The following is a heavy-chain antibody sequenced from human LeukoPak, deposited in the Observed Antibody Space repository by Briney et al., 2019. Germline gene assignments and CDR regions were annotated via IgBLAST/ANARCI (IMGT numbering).Heavy chain of an antibody. Sequence: GGSLRLSCAASGFSFSSYWMSWVRQAPGKGLEWVANIKQDGSEKYYVDSVKGRFTISRDNSNNTLYLQMNSLRAGDTAVYYCARRGSYYPFDYWGQGTLVTVSS. D-gene: IGHD1-26*01. CDR1: GFSFSSYW. J-gene: IGHJ4*02. CDR3: ARRGSYYPFDY. CDR2: IKQDGSEK. V-gene: IGHV3-7*03.